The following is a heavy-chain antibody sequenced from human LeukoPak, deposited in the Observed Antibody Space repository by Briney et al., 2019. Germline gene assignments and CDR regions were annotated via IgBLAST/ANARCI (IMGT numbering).Heavy chain of an antibody. CDR2: TSSDGSNK. D-gene: IGHD2-21*02. CDR1: GFTFSTYA. J-gene: IGHJ4*02. CDR3: ARGHCGGDCFFPVDY. V-gene: IGHV3-30-3*01. Sequence: GRSLRLSCAASGFTFSTYAVHWVRQAPGKGLEWVAVTSSDGSNKNFADSVKGRFTVSRDNSKNTVYLQMNSLRAEDTAVYYCARGHCGGDCFFPVDYWGQGTLVTVSS.